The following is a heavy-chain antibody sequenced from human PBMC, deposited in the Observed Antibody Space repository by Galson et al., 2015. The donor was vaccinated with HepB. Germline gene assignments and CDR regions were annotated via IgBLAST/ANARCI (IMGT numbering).Heavy chain of an antibody. CDR3: ARERVVVGATGYFDY. CDR2: INPSGGST. J-gene: IGHJ4*02. V-gene: IGHV1-46*01. CDR1: GYTFTSYY. D-gene: IGHD1-26*01. Sequence: SVKVSCKASGYTFTSYYMHWVRQAPGQGLEWMGIINPSGGSTSYAQKFQGRVTMTRDTSTSTVYMELSSLRSEDTAVYYCARERVVVGATGYFDYWGQGTLVTVSS.